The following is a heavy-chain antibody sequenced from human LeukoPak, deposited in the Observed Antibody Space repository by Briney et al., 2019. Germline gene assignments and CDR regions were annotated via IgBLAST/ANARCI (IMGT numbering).Heavy chain of an antibody. Sequence: GGSLRLSCAVSVFTSSDYWMHWVRHAPGKGLVWVSRFKNDGSSATYAHSVKGQFTISRDEAKNTLYLQMNSLRVEDTAVYYCARLTRVGYNSYVYWGQGTLVTVSS. CDR2: FKNDGSSA. V-gene: IGHV3-74*01. D-gene: IGHD5-24*01. J-gene: IGHJ1*01. CDR3: ARLTRVGYNSYVY. CDR1: VFTSSDYW.